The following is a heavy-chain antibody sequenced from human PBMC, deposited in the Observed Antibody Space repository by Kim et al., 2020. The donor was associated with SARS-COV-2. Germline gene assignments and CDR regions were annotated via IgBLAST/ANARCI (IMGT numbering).Heavy chain of an antibody. D-gene: IGHD2-21*02. V-gene: IGHV1-69*01. Sequence: GRVTITADESTSTAYMELSSLRSEDTAVYYCAREGGEDIVVVTAIGAFDIWGQGTMVTVSS. J-gene: IGHJ3*02. CDR3: AREGGEDIVVVTAIGAFDI.